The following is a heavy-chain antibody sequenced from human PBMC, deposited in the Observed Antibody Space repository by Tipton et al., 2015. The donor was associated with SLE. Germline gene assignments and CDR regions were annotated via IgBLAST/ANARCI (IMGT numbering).Heavy chain of an antibody. J-gene: IGHJ4*02. V-gene: IGHV3-53*01. CDR2: LFSDGRT. Sequence: SLRLSCAVSGGFFVSSNYMSWVRQAPGKGLEWISVLFSDGRTYYADSVKGRFTISRDYSKNTLYLQMNSLRADDTAVYYCAKARYSSGWYVFDYWGQGTLVTVSS. D-gene: IGHD6-19*01. CDR3: AKARYSSGWYVFDY. CDR1: GGFFVSSNY.